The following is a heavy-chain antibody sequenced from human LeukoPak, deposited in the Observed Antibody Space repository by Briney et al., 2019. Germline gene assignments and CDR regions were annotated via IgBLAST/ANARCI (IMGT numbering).Heavy chain of an antibody. D-gene: IGHD2-15*01. CDR1: GFTFSSYA. CDR3: AKLRYEVVAASYYYYYMDV. CDR2: ISYDGSNK. J-gene: IGHJ6*03. V-gene: IGHV3-30*04. Sequence: GGSLRLSCAASGFTFSSYAMHWVRQAPGKGLEGVAVISYDGSNKYYADSVKGRFTISRDNSKNTLYLQMNSLRAEDTAVYYCAKLRYEVVAASYYYYYMDVWGKGTTVTVSS.